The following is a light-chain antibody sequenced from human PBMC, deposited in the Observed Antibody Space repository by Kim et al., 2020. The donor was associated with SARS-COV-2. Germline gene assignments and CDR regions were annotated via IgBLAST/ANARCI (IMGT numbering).Light chain of an antibody. Sequence: IVMTQSPATLSVSPGEGVTLSCRADQSVSNNLAWYQQQPGQTPRLLIHGASTRAAGIPARFSGSGSGTEFTLTISSLQSEDSAVYYCQQYNDWPLITFGGGTKVDIK. CDR2: GAS. V-gene: IGKV3-15*01. CDR1: QSVSNN. CDR3: QQYNDWPLIT. J-gene: IGKJ4*01.